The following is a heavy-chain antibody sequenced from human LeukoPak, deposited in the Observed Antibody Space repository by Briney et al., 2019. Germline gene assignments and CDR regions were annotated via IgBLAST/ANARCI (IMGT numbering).Heavy chain of an antibody. CDR2: ISTTSDYI. D-gene: IGHD6-13*01. V-gene: IGHV3-21*01. J-gene: IGHJ4*02. CDR3: ARGGIYSQGFDY. CDR1: GFTFSGYS. Sequence: NPGGSLRLSCAASGFTFSGYSMTWVRQAPGKGLEWVSSISTTSDYIHYADSLKGRVAISRDNAKNSLYLQMNSLRAEDTAIYYCARGGIYSQGFDYWGQGSLVTVSS.